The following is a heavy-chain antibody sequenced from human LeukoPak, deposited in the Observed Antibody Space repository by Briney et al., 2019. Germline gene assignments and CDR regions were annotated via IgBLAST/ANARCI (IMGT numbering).Heavy chain of an antibody. CDR3: ASLGSGSSLIIDFDY. CDR1: GYTFTAYY. Sequence: ASVKVSCKASGYTFTAYYMHWVRQAPGQGLEWMGIIYPSGGGTSYAQKFQGRVTLTRDTSTSIVYMELSSLTSEDTAVYYCASLGSGSSLIIDFDYWGQGTLVTVCS. J-gene: IGHJ4*02. D-gene: IGHD3-10*01. CDR2: IYPSGGGT. V-gene: IGHV1-46*01.